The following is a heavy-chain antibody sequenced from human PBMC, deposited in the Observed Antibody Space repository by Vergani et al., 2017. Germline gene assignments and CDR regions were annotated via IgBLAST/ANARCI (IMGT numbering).Heavy chain of an antibody. CDR2: IHYSENT. CDR1: FDSIRNLY. CDR3: ATLVGGYRSGWYVYHAFDI. V-gene: IGHV4-59*11. Sequence: QVQLQESGPGLVKSSETLSLTCSVSFDSIRNLYCNWIRQPPGKGLEWIGSIHYSENTNYNPSLKTRVTISVDTSKNQFSLTLTSVTAAETALYYCATLVGGYRSGWYVYHAFDIWGQGTMVTVSS. J-gene: IGHJ3*02. D-gene: IGHD6-13*01.